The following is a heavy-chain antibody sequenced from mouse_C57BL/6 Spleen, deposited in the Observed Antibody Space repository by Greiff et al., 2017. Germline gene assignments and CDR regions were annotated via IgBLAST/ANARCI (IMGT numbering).Heavy chain of an antibody. J-gene: IGHJ4*01. Sequence: EVTLVASGPGMVKPSQSLSLTCTVTGYSITSGYDWHWLRHFPGNQLVWMGYISYSGSTNYNPTLKSRISITHDTSKNHFFLKLNAVTTEDTATYYCARGYYGNYDYAMDYWGKGTSVTGSS. V-gene: IGHV3-1*01. CDR2: ISYSGST. CDR3: ARGYYGNYDYAMDY. CDR1: GYSITSGYD. D-gene: IGHD2-1*01.